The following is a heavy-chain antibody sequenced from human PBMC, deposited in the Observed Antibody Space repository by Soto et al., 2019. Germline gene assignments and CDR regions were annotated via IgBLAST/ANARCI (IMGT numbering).Heavy chain of an antibody. J-gene: IGHJ5*02. Sequence: EVQLLESGGGLVQPGGSLRLSCAASGFTFSSYAMSWVRQATGKGLEWVSAISGSGGSTYYADSVKGRFTISRDNSKNTLYLQMNSLRAEDTAVYYCAKDGGPYYGSGRDWFDPWGQGTLVTVSS. CDR3: AKDGGPYYGSGRDWFDP. V-gene: IGHV3-23*01. D-gene: IGHD3-10*01. CDR1: GFTFSSYA. CDR2: ISGSGGST.